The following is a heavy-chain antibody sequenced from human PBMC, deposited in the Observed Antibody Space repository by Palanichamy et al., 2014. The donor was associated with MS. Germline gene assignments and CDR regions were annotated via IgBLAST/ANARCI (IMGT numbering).Heavy chain of an antibody. V-gene: IGHV3-23*01. CDR2: ISGSGDTT. CDR1: GFTFSSYV. CDR3: AKDRVTYGTIVVVIPHFDH. J-gene: IGHJ4*02. D-gene: IGHD3-22*01. Sequence: EVQLLESGGGLVQPGGSLRLSCGASGFTFSSYVMSWVRQAPGKGLEWVSGISGSGDTTYYADSVKGRFTISRDNSKNTLYLQMNSLRVEDTAVYYCAKDRVTYGTIVVVIPHFDHWGRGALVTVSS.